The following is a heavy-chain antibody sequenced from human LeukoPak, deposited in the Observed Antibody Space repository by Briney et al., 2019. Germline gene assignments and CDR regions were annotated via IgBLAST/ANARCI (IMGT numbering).Heavy chain of an antibody. CDR3: ARGGYYGSGSYSY. CDR1: GFTFDDYA. Sequence: PGGSLRLSCAASGFTFDDYAMHWVRQAPGKGLEWVSGISWNSGSIGYADSVKGRFTISRDNAKNSLYLQMNSLRSDDTAVYYCARGGYYGSGSYSYWGQGTLVTVSS. CDR2: ISWNSGSI. J-gene: IGHJ4*02. V-gene: IGHV3-9*01. D-gene: IGHD3-10*01.